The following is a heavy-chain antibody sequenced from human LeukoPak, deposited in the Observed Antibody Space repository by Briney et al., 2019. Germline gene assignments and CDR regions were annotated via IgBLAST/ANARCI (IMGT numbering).Heavy chain of an antibody. CDR1: GGTFSSYA. D-gene: IGHD3-16*01. CDR3: ARGPLVASYYDYVWGSFSPGYFDY. J-gene: IGHJ4*02. V-gene: IGHV1-69*13. Sequence: GASVKVSCKASGGTFSSYAISWVRQAPGQGLEWMGGIIPIFGTANYAQKFQGRVTITADESTSTAYMELSSLRSEDTAVNYCARGPLVASYYDYVWGSFSPGYFDYWGQGTLVTVSS. CDR2: IIPIFGTA.